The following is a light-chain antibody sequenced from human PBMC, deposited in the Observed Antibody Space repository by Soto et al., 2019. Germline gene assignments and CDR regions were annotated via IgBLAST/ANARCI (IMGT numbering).Light chain of an antibody. CDR3: QQYGNSIPIT. V-gene: IGKV3-20*01. CDR2: DAS. J-gene: IGKJ5*01. CDR1: QSVSSNH. Sequence: EIVLTQSPATLSLCPGERATLSCRASQSVSSNHLAWYQQKPGQAPRLLIYDASNRATGIPARFSGSGSGTDFTLTISRLETEDFAVYYCQQYGNSIPITFGQGTRLEIK.